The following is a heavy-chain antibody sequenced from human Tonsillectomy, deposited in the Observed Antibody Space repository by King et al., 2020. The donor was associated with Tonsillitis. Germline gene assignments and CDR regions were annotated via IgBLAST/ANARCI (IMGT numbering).Heavy chain of an antibody. Sequence: QLVQSGAEVKKPGASVKVSCKASGYTFTGYYMHWVRQAPGQGLEWMGWINPNSGGTNYAHKCQGRVTMTRDTSISTAYMEVSRLRSYDTAVSYCARDYYGSGSIFFDPWGQGTLVTVSS. CDR1: GYTFTGYY. CDR3: ARDYYGSGSIFFDP. J-gene: IGHJ5*02. V-gene: IGHV1-2*07. CDR2: INPNSGGT. D-gene: IGHD3-10*01.